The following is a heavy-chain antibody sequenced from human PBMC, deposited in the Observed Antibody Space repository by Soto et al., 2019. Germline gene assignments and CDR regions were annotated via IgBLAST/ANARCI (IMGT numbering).Heavy chain of an antibody. D-gene: IGHD7-27*01. CDR1: GFTFSSYA. Sequence: EVQLVESGGGLVQPGGSLRLSCAASGFTFSSYAMHWVRQAPGKGLEYVSAISSNGGSTYYANSVKGRFTISRDNSKNTLYLQMGSLRAEDMAVYYCARALGYAFDIWGHGTMVTVSS. J-gene: IGHJ3*02. CDR2: ISSNGGST. CDR3: ARALGYAFDI. V-gene: IGHV3-64*01.